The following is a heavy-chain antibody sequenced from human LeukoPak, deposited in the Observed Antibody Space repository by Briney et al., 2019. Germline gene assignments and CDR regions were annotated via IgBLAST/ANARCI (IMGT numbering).Heavy chain of an antibody. D-gene: IGHD6-19*01. CDR1: GYTFTGYY. CDR3: ARDPTARIAVAGADY. J-gene: IGHJ4*02. Sequence: GASVKVSCKASGYTFTGYYMHWVRQAPGQGLEWMGRINPNSGGTSYAQKFQGRVTMTRDTSISTAYMELSRLRSDDTAVYYCARDPTARIAVAGADYRGQGTLVTVSS. CDR2: INPNSGGT. V-gene: IGHV1-2*06.